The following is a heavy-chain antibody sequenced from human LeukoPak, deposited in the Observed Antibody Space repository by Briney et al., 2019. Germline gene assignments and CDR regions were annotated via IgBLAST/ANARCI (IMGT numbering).Heavy chain of an antibody. CDR1: GGTFSSYA. J-gene: IGHJ6*02. CDR3: ARVTVRAGIAAAGTPPGQGMDV. Sequence: GASVKVSCTASGGTFSSYAISWVRQAPGQGLEWMGRIIPIFGIANYAQTFQGRVTITADKSTSTAYMELSSLRSEDTAVYYCARVTVRAGIAAAGTPPGQGMDVWGQGTTVTVSS. V-gene: IGHV1-69*04. CDR2: IIPIFGIA. D-gene: IGHD6-13*01.